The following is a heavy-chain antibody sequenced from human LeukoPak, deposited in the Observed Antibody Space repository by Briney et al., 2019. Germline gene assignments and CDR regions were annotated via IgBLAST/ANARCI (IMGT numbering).Heavy chain of an antibody. CDR1: GYTFTGYY. D-gene: IGHD1-1*01. V-gene: IGHV1-2*06. J-gene: IGHJ4*01. CDR2: INPNSGGT. Sequence: ASVKVSCKASGYTFTGYYMHWVRQAPGQGLEWMGRINPNSGGTNYAQKFQGRVTMTRDTSISTAYMELSRLRSDDTAVYYCARPRAGYAYYFDYWGQEPWSPSPQ. CDR3: ARPRAGYAYYFDY.